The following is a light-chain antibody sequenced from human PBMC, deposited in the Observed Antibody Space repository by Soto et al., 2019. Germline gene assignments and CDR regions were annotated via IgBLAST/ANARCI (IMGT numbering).Light chain of an antibody. Sequence: QPVLTQSPSASASLGASVKLTCTLSSGHSSYAIAWHQQQPEKGPRYLMKLNSDGSHSKGDGIPDRFSGSSSGAERYLTIASLQSQDEADYYWQIWGTGLHYVFGTGTKLTFL. CDR3: QIWGTGLHYV. J-gene: IGLJ1*01. CDR1: SGHSSYA. V-gene: IGLV4-69*01. CDR2: LNSDGSH.